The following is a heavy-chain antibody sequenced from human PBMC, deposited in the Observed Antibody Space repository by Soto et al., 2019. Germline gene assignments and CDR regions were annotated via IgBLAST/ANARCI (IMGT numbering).Heavy chain of an antibody. J-gene: IGHJ4*02. CDR2: IDHDGPT. Sequence: EVQLVESGGGLVQPGGSLRLSCAGSGFTFSNYWMHWVRQAPGKGLEWVSRIDHDGPTDYADSVRGRFTISRDNAENTLYLQMNSLRPKDTAVYYCVRDRHGDYWGQGTLVTVSS. CDR1: GFTFSNYW. V-gene: IGHV3-74*01. CDR3: VRDRHGDY.